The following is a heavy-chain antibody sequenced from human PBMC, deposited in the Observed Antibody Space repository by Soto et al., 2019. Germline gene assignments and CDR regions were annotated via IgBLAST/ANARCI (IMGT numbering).Heavy chain of an antibody. CDR2: IYYSGST. D-gene: IGHD5-18*01. J-gene: IGHJ6*02. CDR1: GGSISSYY. Sequence: SETLSLTCTVSGGSISSYYWSWIRQPPGKGLEWIGYIYYSGSTNYNPSLKSRVTISVDTSKNQFSLKLSSVTAADTAVYYCARARSYDYDYDMDVLGQGTTVTVSS. CDR3: ARARSYDYDYDMDV. V-gene: IGHV4-59*01.